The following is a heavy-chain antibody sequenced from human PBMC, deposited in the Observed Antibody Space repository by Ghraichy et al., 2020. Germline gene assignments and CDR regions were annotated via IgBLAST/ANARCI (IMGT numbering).Heavy chain of an antibody. CDR2: IKQDGTEK. Sequence: GGSLRLSCAASGFTFSVYWMTWVRQAPGKGLEWVANIKQDGTEKYYVDSVKGRFTISRDNPKNSLYLQMNSLSAEDTALYYCARGRWLQPQGVRQGGLPPYFDFWGQGTLVTASS. CDR3: ARGRWLQPQGVRQGGLPPYFDF. D-gene: IGHD5-24*01. CDR1: GFTFSVYW. V-gene: IGHV3-7*01. J-gene: IGHJ4*02.